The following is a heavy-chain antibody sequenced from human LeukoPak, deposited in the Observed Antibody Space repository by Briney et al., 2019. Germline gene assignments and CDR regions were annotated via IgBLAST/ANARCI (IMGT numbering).Heavy chain of an antibody. CDR3: AKNPH. CDR1: GFTFETYW. CDR2: INGYGSIT. J-gene: IGHJ4*02. V-gene: IGHV3-74*01. Sequence: GGSLRLSCAASGFTFETYWMHWVRQAPGKGLEWVSCINGYGSITNYADSVKGRFTISRDNAKNTLYLQMNSLRAEDTAVYYCAKNPHWGQGTLVTVSS.